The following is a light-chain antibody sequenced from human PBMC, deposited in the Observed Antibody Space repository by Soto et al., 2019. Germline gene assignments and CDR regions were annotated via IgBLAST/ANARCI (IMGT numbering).Light chain of an antibody. CDR3: SAYTARSTLV. CDR1: SSDVGGYKY. V-gene: IGLV2-14*01. Sequence: QSALTQPASVSGSPGQSITISCTGTSSDVGGYKYVSWYQQHPDKAPKLIIFEVSNRPSGISSRFSGSRSGNTASLTISGLQSEDEGDYYCSAYTARSTLVFGGGTKVTVL. CDR2: EVS. J-gene: IGLJ3*02.